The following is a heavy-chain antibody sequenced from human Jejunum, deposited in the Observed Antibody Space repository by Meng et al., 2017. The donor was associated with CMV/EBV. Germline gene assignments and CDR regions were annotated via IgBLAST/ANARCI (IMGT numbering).Heavy chain of an antibody. J-gene: IGHJ4*02. CDR2: VRADDDRT. Sequence: SLAASGFTCSTYAMHWVRRAPGKGRGWVSGVRADDDRTFYAGSVRGQFTISRDNSKNAVYLEMNSLRAEDTAVYFCAKATDFDSWGQGTLVTVSS. D-gene: IGHD4-11*01. CDR3: AKATDFDS. CDR1: GFTCSTYA. V-gene: IGHV3-23*01.